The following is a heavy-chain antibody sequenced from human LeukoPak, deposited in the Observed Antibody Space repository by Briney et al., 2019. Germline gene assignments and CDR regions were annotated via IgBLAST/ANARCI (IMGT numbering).Heavy chain of an antibody. CDR2: INPNSGGT. V-gene: IGHV1-2*02. CDR1: GYTFTDYY. Sequence: GASVKVSCKASGYTFTDYYMHWVRQAPGQGLEWMGWINPNSGGTNYAQKSQGRVTMTRDTSISTAYMELSRLRSDDTAVYYCARVLEMATPGGDYWGQGTLVTVSS. CDR3: ARVLEMATPGGDY. D-gene: IGHD5-24*01. J-gene: IGHJ4*02.